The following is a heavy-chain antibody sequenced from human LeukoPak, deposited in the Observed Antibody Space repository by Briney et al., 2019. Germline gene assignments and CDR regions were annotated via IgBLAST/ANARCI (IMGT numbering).Heavy chain of an antibody. D-gene: IGHD6-13*01. CDR2: ISGSGGST. CDR3: AKDILSVAADLDY. J-gene: IGHJ4*02. V-gene: IGHV3-23*01. CDR1: GLIFRSYA. Sequence: GGSVRLSCAASGLIFRSYAMSWVRGAPGKGLECVSAISGSGGSTYSADSVKGRFTISRDNSKNTLYLQVNRLRAEDTAVYYCAKDILSVAADLDYWGQGTLVTVSS.